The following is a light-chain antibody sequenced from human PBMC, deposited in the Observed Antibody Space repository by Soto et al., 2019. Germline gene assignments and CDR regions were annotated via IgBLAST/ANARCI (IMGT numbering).Light chain of an antibody. Sequence: EIVMTQSPATLSVSPGQRATLSFRASQSINTNLAWYQQKPGQAPRLLIYGASTRATGIPVRFSGSGSGTEFTLTISRLQSEDFAVYYCQHYNNWPPWTFGQGTKVDIK. J-gene: IGKJ1*01. V-gene: IGKV3-15*01. CDR1: QSINTN. CDR2: GAS. CDR3: QHYNNWPPWT.